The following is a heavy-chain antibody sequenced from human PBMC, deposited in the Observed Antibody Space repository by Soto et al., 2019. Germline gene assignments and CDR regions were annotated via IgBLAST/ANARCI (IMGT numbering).Heavy chain of an antibody. CDR2: IYYDGST. J-gene: IGHJ5*02. V-gene: IGHV4-39*07. D-gene: IGHD2-8*01. Sequence: SETLSLTCTVSGASISSGTFYWGWIRQPPGKGLESIANIYYDGSTYYNPSLKSRVTISIDRSKNQFSLKLNSVTAADTAMYYCARNGDCTRPGCIVGWFDPWGPGTLVTVSS. CDR1: GASISSGTFY. CDR3: ARNGDCTRPGCIVGWFDP.